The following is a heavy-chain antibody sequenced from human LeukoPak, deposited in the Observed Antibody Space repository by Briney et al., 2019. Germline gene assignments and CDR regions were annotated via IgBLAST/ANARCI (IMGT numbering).Heavy chain of an antibody. V-gene: IGHV4-59*01. Sequence: SETLSLTCTVSGGSISSYYWSWIRQPPAKGLEWLGYIYYSGSTNYNPALKSRVTISVDTSKNQFSLKLSSVTAADTAVYYCARGGLPRDSGGPDDAFDIWGHGTMVTVSS. CDR3: ARGGLPRDSGGPDDAFDI. J-gene: IGHJ3*02. D-gene: IGHD2-15*01. CDR2: IYYSGST. CDR1: GGSISSYY.